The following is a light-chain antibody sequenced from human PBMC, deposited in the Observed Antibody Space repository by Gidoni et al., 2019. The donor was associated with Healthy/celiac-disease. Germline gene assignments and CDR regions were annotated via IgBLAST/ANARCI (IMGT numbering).Light chain of an antibody. CDR3: QQSYSTPFT. Sequence: DIQMTQSPSSLSASVGDRVTITCRASQSISSYLNWYQQKPGKAPKLLIYAASSLQSGVPSRFSGSGSGTDFTLTISSLQREDFATYYCQQSYSTPFTFGPGTKVEIK. J-gene: IGKJ3*01. V-gene: IGKV1-39*01. CDR2: AAS. CDR1: QSISSY.